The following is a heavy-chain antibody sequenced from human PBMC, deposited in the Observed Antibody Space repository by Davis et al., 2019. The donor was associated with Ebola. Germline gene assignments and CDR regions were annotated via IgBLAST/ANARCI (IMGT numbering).Heavy chain of an antibody. Sequence: PSETLSLTCTVPGGSMSGYYWGWIRQPPGKALELVGHIHYSGDTKSNPSLKSRVTMTADTSQNQFSLELTSVTAADTAMYYCARYASSSAYAAVAFDIWGQGTFVTVSS. CDR2: IHYSGDT. CDR3: ARYASSSAYAAVAFDI. CDR1: GGSMSGYY. V-gene: IGHV4-59*01. J-gene: IGHJ3*02. D-gene: IGHD3-16*01.